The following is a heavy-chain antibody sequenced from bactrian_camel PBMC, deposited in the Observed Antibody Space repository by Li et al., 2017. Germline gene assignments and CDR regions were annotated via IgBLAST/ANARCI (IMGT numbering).Heavy chain of an antibody. CDR3: KTNCMPLGGYWFLSDSGY. V-gene: IGHV3S40*01. Sequence: VQLVESGGGSVQPGGSLRLSCGSSGHTYSSHCMGWFRQAPGQEREGVAAIDTGDGSTYYLNSVEGRFTISKDEPKDTVYLLMNSLQPEDTAMYSCKTNCMPLGGYWFLSDSGYWGQGTQVTVS. J-gene: IGHJ6*01. CDR2: IDTGDGST. D-gene: IGHD2*01. CDR1: GHTYSSHC.